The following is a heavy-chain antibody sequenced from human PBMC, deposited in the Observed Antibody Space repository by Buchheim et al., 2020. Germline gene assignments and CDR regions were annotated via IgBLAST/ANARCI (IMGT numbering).Heavy chain of an antibody. Sequence: EVQLVESGGGLVQPGMSLRLSCEGSGFTFRNNAMHWVRQAPGKGLEWIAHIDRSGGSPFYAASVKGRFTISRDNAKNSFYLQMYSLRDEDTAVYYCARDLMGYLFDYCGQGTL. CDR2: IDRSGGSP. V-gene: IGHV3-48*02. CDR3: ARDLMGYLFDY. CDR1: GFTFRNNA. J-gene: IGHJ4*02. D-gene: IGHD2-8*01.